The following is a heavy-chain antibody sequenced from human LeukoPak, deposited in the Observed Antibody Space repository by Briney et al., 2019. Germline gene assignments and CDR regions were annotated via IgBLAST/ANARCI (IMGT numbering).Heavy chain of an antibody. V-gene: IGHV3-20*04. CDR3: ARVTKGTYCSSTSCYFGFSDWPDYYYMDV. D-gene: IGHD2-2*01. Sequence: GGSLRLSCAASGFTLDDYGMSWVRHAPGKGLEWVSGINWNGGSTVYADSVKGRLTISRENGKNCLYLQMNSLRAEDTALYYCARVTKGTYCSSTSCYFGFSDWPDYYYMDVWGKGTTVTVSS. CDR2: INWNGGST. J-gene: IGHJ6*03. CDR1: GFTLDDYG.